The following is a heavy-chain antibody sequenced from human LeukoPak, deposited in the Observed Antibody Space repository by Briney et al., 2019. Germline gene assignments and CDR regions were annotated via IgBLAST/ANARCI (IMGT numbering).Heavy chain of an antibody. Sequence: SETLSLTCTVSGGSISSGSYYWSWIRQPAGKGLEWIGRIYTSGSTKYNPSLKSRVTISVDTSKNQFSLKLSSVTAADTAVYYCARVAVAGTPFFDYWGQGTLVTVSS. D-gene: IGHD6-19*01. CDR3: ARVAVAGTPFFDY. V-gene: IGHV4-61*02. CDR2: IYTSGST. CDR1: GGSISSGSYY. J-gene: IGHJ4*02.